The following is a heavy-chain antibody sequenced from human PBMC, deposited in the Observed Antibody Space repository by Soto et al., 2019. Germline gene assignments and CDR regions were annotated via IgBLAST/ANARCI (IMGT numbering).Heavy chain of an antibody. D-gene: IGHD6-6*01. Sequence: EVQLEEFGGGLAQPGGSLRLSCAASGFTLSGYAMDWVRQAPGKGLEYVSGISSNGVGTYYANSVQGRFTISRDNSKNTVYLQMGSLRPEDMAVYYCARRARPDFYYMDVWGKGTTVTVSS. CDR2: ISSNGVGT. CDR3: ARRARPDFYYMDV. CDR1: GFTLSGYA. J-gene: IGHJ6*03. V-gene: IGHV3-64*01.